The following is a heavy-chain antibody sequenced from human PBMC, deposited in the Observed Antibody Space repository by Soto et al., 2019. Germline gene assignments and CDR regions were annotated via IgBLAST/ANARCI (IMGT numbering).Heavy chain of an antibody. CDR3: AKAYFVWSSEQPYYFDD. CDR2: ISGSGGRS. J-gene: IGHJ4*02. CDR1: GFTFSNYA. D-gene: IGHD2-21*01. Sequence: VQLLDSGGGLVQPGGSLRLSCAASGFTFSNYAMTWVRQGPGKGLEWVSGISGSGGRSYYADSVKGRFTISGDNSKSTLYLQMNSLRAEDPAVYYCAKAYFVWSSEQPYYFDDWGQGTLVTVSS. V-gene: IGHV3-23*01.